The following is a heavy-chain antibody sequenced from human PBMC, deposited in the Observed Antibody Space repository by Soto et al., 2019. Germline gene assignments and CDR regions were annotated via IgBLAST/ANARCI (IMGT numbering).Heavy chain of an antibody. CDR2: ISAYNGNT. V-gene: IGHV1-18*01. Sequence: QVQLVQSGAEVKKPGASVKVSCKASGYTFTSYGISWVRQAPGQGLEWMGWISAYNGNTSYAQKLQGRVTMTTDTSTSTAYMELRRLRSDDTAVYYCAGGYSSGWYGEYYFDYWGQGTLVSVSS. J-gene: IGHJ4*02. CDR1: GYTFTSYG. CDR3: AGGYSSGWYGEYYFDY. D-gene: IGHD6-19*01.